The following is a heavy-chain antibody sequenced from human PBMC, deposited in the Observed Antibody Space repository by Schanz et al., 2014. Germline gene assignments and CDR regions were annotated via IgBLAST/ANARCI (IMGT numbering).Heavy chain of an antibody. CDR2: ISASGAGI. J-gene: IGHJ4*02. D-gene: IGHD3-22*01. CDR3: AKSYDTSGYSGFDY. CDR1: GFTFNNYA. Sequence: DVQLVESGGGLVQPGGSLRLSCAASGFTFNNYAMNWVRQAPGKGLEWVSLISASGAGIYYVDSVKGRFIISRDNSKNTVYLQMNSLRTEDTAVYFCAKSYDTSGYSGFDYWGQGTLVTVSS. V-gene: IGHV3-23*04.